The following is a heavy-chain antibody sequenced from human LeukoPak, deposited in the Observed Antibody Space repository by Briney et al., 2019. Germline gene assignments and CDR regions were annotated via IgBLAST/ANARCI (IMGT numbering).Heavy chain of an antibody. CDR1: GYRFPSYW. J-gene: IGHJ6*04. V-gene: IGHV5-51*01. D-gene: IGHD2-2*01. Sequence: GESLKISCXGSGYRFPSYWIGWVRQMPGKGLEWMAIIYPDDSDTRYSPSFQGQITISADKSIDTAYLQWNSLKASDSAMYYCARLGCSSTSCYDVWGKGTTVTVSS. CDR3: ARLGCSSTSCYDV. CDR2: IYPDDSDT.